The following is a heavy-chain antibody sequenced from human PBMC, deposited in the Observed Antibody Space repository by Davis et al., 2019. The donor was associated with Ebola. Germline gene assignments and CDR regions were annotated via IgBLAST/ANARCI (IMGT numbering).Heavy chain of an antibody. CDR3: ARDRVDPGAFDI. Sequence: ASVKVSCKVSGYTLTELSMHWVRQAPGKGLEWMGGFDPEDGETIYAQKFQGRVTMTRDTSTSTVYMELSSLRSEDTAVYYCARDRVDPGAFDIWGQGTMVTVSS. CDR1: GYTLTELS. J-gene: IGHJ3*02. V-gene: IGHV1-24*01. D-gene: IGHD1-14*01. CDR2: FDPEDGET.